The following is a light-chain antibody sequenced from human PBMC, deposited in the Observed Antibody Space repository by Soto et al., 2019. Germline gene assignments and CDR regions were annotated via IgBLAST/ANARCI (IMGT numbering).Light chain of an antibody. CDR3: QQYSSYSPT. CDR2: KAS. Sequence: DIQMTQSPSTLSASVGDRVTITCRASQSISSWLAWYQQKPGKAPKVLIYKASSLESGVPSRFSGSGSGTEFTLTISSLQPDDFATYYCQQYSSYSPTFGQGTKVEIK. J-gene: IGKJ1*01. V-gene: IGKV1-5*03. CDR1: QSISSW.